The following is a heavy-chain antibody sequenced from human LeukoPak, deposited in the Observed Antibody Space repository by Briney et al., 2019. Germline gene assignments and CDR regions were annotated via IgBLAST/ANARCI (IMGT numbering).Heavy chain of an antibody. D-gene: IGHD2-15*01. CDR3: ARDYCSGGSCYPGY. Sequence: GGSLRLSCAASGFTVSSNYMSWVRQAPGKGLEWVSVIYSGGSTYYADSVKGRFTISRDNSKNTLYLQMNSLRAEDTAVYYCARDYCSGGSCYPGYWGQGTLVTVSS. CDR1: GFTVSSNY. J-gene: IGHJ4*02. V-gene: IGHV3-66*01. CDR2: IYSGGST.